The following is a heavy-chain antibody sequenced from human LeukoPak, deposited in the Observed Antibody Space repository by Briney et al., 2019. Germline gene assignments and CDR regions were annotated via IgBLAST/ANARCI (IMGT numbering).Heavy chain of an antibody. CDR1: GGTFSSYA. Sequence: SVKVSCKASGGTFSSYAISWVRQAPGQGLEWMGGIIPIFGTANYAQKFQGRVTITADESTSTAYMELSSLRSGDTAVYYCARYMYDYGDYHFDYWGQGTLVTVSS. J-gene: IGHJ4*02. CDR2: IIPIFGTA. D-gene: IGHD4-17*01. V-gene: IGHV1-69*13. CDR3: ARYMYDYGDYHFDY.